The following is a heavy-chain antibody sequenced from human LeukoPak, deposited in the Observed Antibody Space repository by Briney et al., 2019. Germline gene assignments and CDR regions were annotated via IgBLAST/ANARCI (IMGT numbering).Heavy chain of an antibody. V-gene: IGHV1-24*01. CDR3: ATDLSSGWYLGY. CDR2: FDPEDGET. CDR1: GYTLTELS. D-gene: IGHD6-19*01. J-gene: IGHJ4*02. Sequence: ASVKVSCKVSGYTLTELSMHWVRQAPGKGHEWMGGFDPEDGETIYAQKFQGRVTMTEDTSTDTAYMELSSLRSEDTAVYYCATDLSSGWYLGYWGQGTLVTVSS.